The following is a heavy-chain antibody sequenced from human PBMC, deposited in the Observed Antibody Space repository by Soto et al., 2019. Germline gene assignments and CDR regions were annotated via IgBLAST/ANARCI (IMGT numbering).Heavy chain of an antibody. CDR1: GYTFSTSG. CDR2: ISTYNGDT. V-gene: IGHV1-18*01. CDR3: ARAGAAPYYCYGMDV. D-gene: IGHD2-15*01. Sequence: QVQLVQSGAKVRKPGASVKVSCKASGYTFSTSGMSWLRQAPGQGLERMGWISTYNGDTNDAPKFQDRVTMTSDTSTSTVYMELRSLRSDDTAVYYCARAGAAPYYCYGMDVWGQGTRVTVSS. J-gene: IGHJ6*02.